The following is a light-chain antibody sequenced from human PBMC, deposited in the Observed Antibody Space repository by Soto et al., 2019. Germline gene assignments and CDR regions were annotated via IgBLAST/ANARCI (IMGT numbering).Light chain of an antibody. CDR2: AAS. CDR3: QKYDRAPAA. Sequence: DIQVTQSPSSLSASPGDRITITCRASQDIKKFLAWYQQKPGKVPHLLIYAASTLRPGVPSRFSGNASGTDFTLTIASLQPEDVPTYYCQKYDRAPAAFGQGTKVDVK. J-gene: IGKJ1*01. V-gene: IGKV1-27*01. CDR1: QDIKKF.